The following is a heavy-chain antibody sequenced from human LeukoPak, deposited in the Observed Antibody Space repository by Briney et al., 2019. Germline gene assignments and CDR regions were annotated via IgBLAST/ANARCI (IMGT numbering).Heavy chain of an antibody. D-gene: IGHD1-26*01. CDR1: GGSISSSSYY. CDR2: IYYSVTP. Sequence: PSETLSLTCTVSGGSISSSSYYWGWIRQPPGKGLEWIGSIYYSVTPFYNPSLKSRVTLSVDTSKTQFSLRLRSVTAADTAIYYCARQGSGTGSHFDYWGQGTLVTVSS. CDR3: ARQGSGTGSHFDY. J-gene: IGHJ4*02. V-gene: IGHV4-39*01.